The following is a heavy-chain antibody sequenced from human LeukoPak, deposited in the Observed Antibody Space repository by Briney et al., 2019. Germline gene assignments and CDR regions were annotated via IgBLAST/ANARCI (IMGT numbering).Heavy chain of an antibody. V-gene: IGHV4-61*02. Sequence: PSQTLSLTCTVSGGSISSGSYYWSWIRQPAGKGLEWIGRIYTSGSTNYNPSLKSRVTISVDTSKNQFSLKLSSVTAADTAVYYCARGYSSGWSNWYFDLWGRGTLVTVSS. D-gene: IGHD6-19*01. CDR3: ARGYSSGWSNWYFDL. J-gene: IGHJ2*01. CDR1: GGSISSGSYY. CDR2: IYTSGST.